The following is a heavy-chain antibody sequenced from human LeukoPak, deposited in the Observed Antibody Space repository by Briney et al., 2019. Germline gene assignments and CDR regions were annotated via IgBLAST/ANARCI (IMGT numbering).Heavy chain of an antibody. CDR2: TYYRSKWYN. Sequence: SQTLSLTCAISGDSVSSNSAAWNWLRQSPSRGLEWLGRTYYRSKWYNDYAVSVKSRITINPDTSKNQFSLQLNSVTPEDTAVYYCAREGRSWYDAFDIWGQGTMVTVSS. CDR1: GDSVSSNSAA. CDR3: AREGRSWYDAFDI. D-gene: IGHD6-13*01. J-gene: IGHJ3*02. V-gene: IGHV6-1*01.